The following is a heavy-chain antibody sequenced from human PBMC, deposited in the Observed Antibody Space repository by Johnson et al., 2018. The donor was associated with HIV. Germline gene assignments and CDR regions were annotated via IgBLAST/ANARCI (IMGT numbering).Heavy chain of an antibody. V-gene: IGHV3-13*01. CDR1: GFIFSSYD. CDR2: IGTAGDT. Sequence: VQLVESGGGLVQPGGSLRLSCAASGFIFSSYDMHWVRQATGKGLEWVSAIGTAGDTYYPGSVKGRFTISRENAKNSLYLQMNSLRAGDTAVYYCAKDNPVGATRGDAFDIWGQGTMVTVSS. D-gene: IGHD1-26*01. J-gene: IGHJ3*02. CDR3: AKDNPVGATRGDAFDI.